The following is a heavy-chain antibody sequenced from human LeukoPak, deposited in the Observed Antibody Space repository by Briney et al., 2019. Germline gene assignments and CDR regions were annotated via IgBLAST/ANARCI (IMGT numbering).Heavy chain of an antibody. Sequence: GGAVRLSCAASGFTFSSYNMKWVRQAPGKGLEWVSSITSGSSYIFYADSVKGRFTISRDNAKKSLYLQMNSLRAEDTAVYYCASGVSYFDYWGQGTLVTASP. CDR1: GFTFSSYN. D-gene: IGHD3-3*01. V-gene: IGHV3-21*01. J-gene: IGHJ4*02. CDR3: ASGVSYFDY. CDR2: ITSGSSYI.